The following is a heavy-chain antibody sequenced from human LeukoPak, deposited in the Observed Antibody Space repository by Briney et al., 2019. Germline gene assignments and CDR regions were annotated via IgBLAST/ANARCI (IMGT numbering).Heavy chain of an antibody. D-gene: IGHD5-18*01. V-gene: IGHV4-38-2*02. CDR2: IYHSGST. J-gene: IGHJ4*02. Sequence: PSETLSLTCTVSGHSISSGYYWGWIRQPPGKELEWIGSIYHSGSTYYNPSLKSRVTISVDTSKNQFSLKLSSVTAADTAVYYCARDWAQLWPQYYFDYWGQGTLVSVSS. CDR1: GHSISSGYY. CDR3: ARDWAQLWPQYYFDY.